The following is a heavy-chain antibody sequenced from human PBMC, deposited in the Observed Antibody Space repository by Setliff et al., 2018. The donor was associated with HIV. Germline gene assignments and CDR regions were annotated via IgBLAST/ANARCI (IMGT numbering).Heavy chain of an antibody. V-gene: IGHV4-38-2*01. Sequence: SETLSLTCAVSGYSISNGYYWSWIRQPQGKGLEWIGSIYYSGSSNSNPSLKSRVTISLDTPRRQISLKLSSVTAADTAVYYCARPLTTSYNFWGDAFSIWGQGTMITVSS. CDR3: ARPLTTSYNFWGDAFSI. CDR1: GYSISNGYY. J-gene: IGHJ3*02. D-gene: IGHD3-3*01. CDR2: IYYSGSS.